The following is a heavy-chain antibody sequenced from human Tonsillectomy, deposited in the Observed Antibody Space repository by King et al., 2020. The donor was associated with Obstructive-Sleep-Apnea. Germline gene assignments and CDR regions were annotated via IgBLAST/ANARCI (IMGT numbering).Heavy chain of an antibody. CDR3: ASGGYYYDSSGINY. J-gene: IGHJ4*02. D-gene: IGHD3-22*01. Sequence: LQLQESGPGLVKPSETLSLTCTVSGGSISSSSYYWGWIRQPPGKGLEWIGSIYYSGSTYYNPSLKSRVTISVDTSKNQFSLKLSSVTAADTAVYYCASGGYYYDSSGINYWGQGTLVTVSS. CDR1: GGSISSSSYY. V-gene: IGHV4-39*07. CDR2: IYYSGST.